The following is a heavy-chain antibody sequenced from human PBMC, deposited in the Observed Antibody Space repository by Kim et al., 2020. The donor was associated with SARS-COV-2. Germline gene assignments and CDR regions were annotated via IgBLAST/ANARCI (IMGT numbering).Heavy chain of an antibody. CDR1: GFTFSSYG. D-gene: IGHD3-22*01. CDR2: IWYDGSNK. J-gene: IGHJ4*02. CDR3: AREGQGDSSGYWSSEILDHFDY. Sequence: GGSLRLSCAASGFTFSSYGMHWVRQAPGKGLEWVAVIWYDGSNKYYADSVKGRFTISRDNSKNTLYLQMNSLRAEDTAVYYCAREGQGDSSGYWSSEILDHFDYWGQETLVTVSS. V-gene: IGHV3-33*01.